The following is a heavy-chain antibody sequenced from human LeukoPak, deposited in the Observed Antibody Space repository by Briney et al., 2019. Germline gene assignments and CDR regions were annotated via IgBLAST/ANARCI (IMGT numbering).Heavy chain of an antibody. CDR3: ARDRGPRTGFMVREAYDY. V-gene: IGHV3-74*01. CDR2: INTDGSIT. D-gene: IGHD3-10*01. CDR1: GFTFSDYW. Sequence: GGSLRLSCAASGFTFSDYWIHWVRQAPGKGPVWVSRINTDGSITNYADSVKGRFSISRDNAKNTLYLQMSSLRAEDTAVYYCARDRGPRTGFMVREAYDYWGQGTLVTVSS. J-gene: IGHJ4*02.